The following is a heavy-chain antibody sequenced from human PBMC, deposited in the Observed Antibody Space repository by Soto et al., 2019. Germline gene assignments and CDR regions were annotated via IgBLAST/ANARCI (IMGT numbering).Heavy chain of an antibody. CDR3: AKVPYSSGWYKQDYYYYGMDV. J-gene: IGHJ6*02. Sequence: QAGGSLRLSCAASGFTFSSYGMHWVRQAPGKGLEWVAVISYDGSNKYYADSVKGRFTISRDNSKNTLYLQMNSLRAEDTAVYYCAKVPYSSGWYKQDYYYYGMDVWGQGTTVTVSS. CDR1: GFTFSSYG. V-gene: IGHV3-30*18. D-gene: IGHD6-19*01. CDR2: ISYDGSNK.